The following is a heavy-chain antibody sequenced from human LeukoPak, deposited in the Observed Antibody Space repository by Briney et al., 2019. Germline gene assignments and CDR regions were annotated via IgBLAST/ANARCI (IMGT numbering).Heavy chain of an antibody. V-gene: IGHV1-2*02. CDR2: INPNSGGT. CDR1: GYTFTGYY. Sequence: GASVKVSCKASGYTFTGYYMHWVRQAPGQGLERMGWINPNSGGTNYAQKFQGRVTMTRDTSISTDYMELSDLRSDDTAVYYCARFRGSGWYSFDLRGQGTLVTVSS. D-gene: IGHD6-19*01. J-gene: IGHJ5*02. CDR3: ARFRGSGWYSFDL.